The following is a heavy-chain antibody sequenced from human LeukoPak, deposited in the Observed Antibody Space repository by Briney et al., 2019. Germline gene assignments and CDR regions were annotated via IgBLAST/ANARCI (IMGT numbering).Heavy chain of an antibody. D-gene: IGHD1-7*01. CDR2: ISSSGSTI. CDR3: ARADNWNYDPHFDY. V-gene: IGHV3-11*04. CDR1: GFTFSDYY. Sequence: GGSLRLSCAASGFTFSDYYMSWIRQAPGKGLEWVSYISSSGSTIYYADSVKGRFTISRDNAKNSLYLQMNSLRAEDTAVYYCARADNWNYDPHFDYWGQGTLVTVSS. J-gene: IGHJ4*02.